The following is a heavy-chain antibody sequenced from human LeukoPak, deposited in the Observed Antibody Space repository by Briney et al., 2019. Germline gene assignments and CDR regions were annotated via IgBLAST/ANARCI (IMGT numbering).Heavy chain of an antibody. CDR2: IYYSGST. J-gene: IGHJ6*02. CDR3: ARAWETDYYYGMDV. D-gene: IGHD1-26*01. V-gene: IGHV4-31*03. Sequence: PSETLSLTCTVSDGSISSGGYYWSWIRQHPGKGLEWIGYIYYSGSTYYNPSLKSRVTISVDTSKNQFSLKLSSVTAADTAVYYCARAWETDYYYGMDVWGQGTTVTVSS. CDR1: DGSISSGGYY.